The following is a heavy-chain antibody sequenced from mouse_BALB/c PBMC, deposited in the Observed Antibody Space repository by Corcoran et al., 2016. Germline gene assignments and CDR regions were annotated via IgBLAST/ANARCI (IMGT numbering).Heavy chain of an antibody. CDR2: INPYNGAT. Sequence: EVQLQQTGPELLNPGASVKISCKASGYSFTGYYMHLVKQSHVKSLEWIGRINPYNGATSYNQNFKDKASLTVDKSSSTAYMELHSLTSEDSAVYYCANGGYGNFYDMDYWGQGTSVTVSS. CDR3: ANGGYGNFYDMDY. J-gene: IGHJ4*01. D-gene: IGHD2-1*01. V-gene: IGHV1-26*01. CDR1: GYSFTGYY.